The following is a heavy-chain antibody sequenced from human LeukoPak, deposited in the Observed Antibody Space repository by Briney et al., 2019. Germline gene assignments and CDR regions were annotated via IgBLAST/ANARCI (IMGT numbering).Heavy chain of an antibody. CDR1: GGSISSSSYY. J-gene: IGHJ4*02. Sequence: SETLSLTCTVSGGSISSSSYYWGWIRQPPGKGLEWIVSIYYSGSTYYNPSLNSRVTISVDTSKNQFSLKLSSVTAADTAVYYCAGLYSSGWYPPFFDYWGQGTLVTVSS. D-gene: IGHD6-19*01. CDR3: AGLYSSGWYPPFFDY. V-gene: IGHV4-39*01. CDR2: IYYSGST.